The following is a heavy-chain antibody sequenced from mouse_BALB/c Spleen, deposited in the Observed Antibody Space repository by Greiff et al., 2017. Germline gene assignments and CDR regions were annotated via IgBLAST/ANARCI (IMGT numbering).Heavy chain of an antibody. CDR1: GFNIKDTY. CDR3: ARGYYYFDY. CDR2: IDPANGNT. D-gene: IGHD2-3*01. V-gene: IGHV14-3*02. Sequence: EVHLVESGAELVKPGASVKLSCTASGFNIKDTYMHWVKQRPEQGLEWIGRIDPANGNTKYDPKFQGKATITADTSSNTAYLQLSSLTSEDTAVYYCARGYYYFDYWGQGTTLTVSS. J-gene: IGHJ2*01.